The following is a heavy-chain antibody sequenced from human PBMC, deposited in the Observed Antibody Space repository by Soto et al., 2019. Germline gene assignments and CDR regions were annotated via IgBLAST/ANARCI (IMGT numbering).Heavy chain of an antibody. CDR2: FDPEDGET. CDR1: GYTLTELS. Sequence: ASVKVSCKVSGYTLTELSMHWVRQAPGKGLEWMGGFDPEDGETIYAQKFQGRVTMTEDTSTDTAYMELSSLRSEDTAMYYCATEKSSITIFGVVSGSYYFDYWGQGTLVTVSS. J-gene: IGHJ4*02. CDR3: ATEKSSITIFGVVSGSYYFDY. D-gene: IGHD3-3*01. V-gene: IGHV1-24*01.